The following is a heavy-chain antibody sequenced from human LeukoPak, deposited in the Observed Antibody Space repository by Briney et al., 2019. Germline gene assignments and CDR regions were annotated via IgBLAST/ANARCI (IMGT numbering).Heavy chain of an antibody. Sequence: GSLRLSCAASGFTFSSYAMSWVRQAPGKGLEWVSAISGGSGSTYYADFVKGRLAISRDNSKNTLDLQMNSLRAEDTAVYYCAKELYYQDSSGSFDYWGQGTLVTVSS. J-gene: IGHJ4*02. D-gene: IGHD3-22*01. V-gene: IGHV3-23*01. CDR2: ISGGSGST. CDR1: GFTFSSYA. CDR3: AKELYYQDSSGSFDY.